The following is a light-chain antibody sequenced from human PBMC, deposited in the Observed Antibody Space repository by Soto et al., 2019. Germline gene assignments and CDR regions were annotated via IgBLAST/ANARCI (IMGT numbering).Light chain of an antibody. J-gene: IGKJ5*01. V-gene: IGKV3-15*01. CDR3: QQYNNWPPYT. CDR2: GAS. CDR1: RSVSSN. Sequence: EIVMTQSPATLSVSPGERATLSCRASRSVSSNLAWYQQKPAQAPRLLMYGASTRANGIPARFSGSGSGTEFTLTISSLQYEDFAVYYCQQYNNWPPYTFGQGTRLEIK.